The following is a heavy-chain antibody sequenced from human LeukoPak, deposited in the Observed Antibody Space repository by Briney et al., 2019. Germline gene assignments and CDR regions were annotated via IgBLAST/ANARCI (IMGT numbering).Heavy chain of an antibody. CDR1: GFTFSSYW. D-gene: IGHD2-8*01. CDR2: IKQDGSEK. Sequence: GGSLRLSCAASGFTFSSYWVSWVRQAPGKGLEWVANIKQDGSEKYYVDSVKGRFTISRDNAKNSLYLQMNSLRAEDTAVYYCAREILYSLWGQGTLVTVSS. CDR3: AREILYSL. V-gene: IGHV3-7*01. J-gene: IGHJ4*02.